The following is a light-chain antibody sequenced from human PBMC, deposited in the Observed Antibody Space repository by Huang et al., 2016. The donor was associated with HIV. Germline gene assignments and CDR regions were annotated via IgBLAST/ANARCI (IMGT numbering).Light chain of an antibody. V-gene: IGKV1-39*01. Sequence: GDTVIITCRASQNIKRYLNWYQQEPGKAPKLLISAASNLQSGVPSTFSGSGSGTDFTFTINSLQPEDSATYYCQQSARTPRTFGQGTKLEI. CDR2: AAS. CDR3: QQSARTPRT. CDR1: QNIKRY. J-gene: IGKJ2*01.